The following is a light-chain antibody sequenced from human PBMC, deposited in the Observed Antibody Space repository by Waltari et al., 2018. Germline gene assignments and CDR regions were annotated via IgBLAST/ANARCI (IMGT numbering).Light chain of an antibody. J-gene: IGLJ1*01. CDR3: SSYTSSSTYV. V-gene: IGLV2-14*01. CDR1: SSDVGGYNY. CDR2: DVI. Sequence: QSALTQPASVSGSPGQSIPISCTGTSSDVGGYNYVSWYQQHPGKAPKLMIYDVIKLPSGVSNRFSGSKAGNTASLTISGLQAEDEADYYCSSYTSSSTYVFGTGTKVTVL.